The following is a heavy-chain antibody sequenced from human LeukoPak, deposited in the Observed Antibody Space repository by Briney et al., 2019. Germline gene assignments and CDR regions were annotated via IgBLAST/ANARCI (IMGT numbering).Heavy chain of an antibody. D-gene: IGHD2-15*01. CDR1: GDSVSNYY. CDR2: MHPGGTT. Sequence: PSETLSLTCTVSGDSVSNYYWSWIRQSPGKGLEWIAFMHPGGTTKYSPSLMSRVAMSVDTSNNQFSLTLTSLTAADTAVYYCARYGVVIASTFYYMDVWAKGTAVTVSS. CDR3: ARYGVVIASTFYYMDV. J-gene: IGHJ6*03. V-gene: IGHV4-59*02.